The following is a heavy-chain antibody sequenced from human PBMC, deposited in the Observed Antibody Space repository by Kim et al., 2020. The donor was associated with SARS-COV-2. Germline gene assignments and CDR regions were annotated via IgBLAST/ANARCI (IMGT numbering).Heavy chain of an antibody. J-gene: IGHJ6*02. V-gene: IGHV4-59*08. Sequence: STNYNPSLKSRVPISVNTSQNQFSLHLTDVSAADTATYFCARLIEGSGLDVWGQGTTVTVS. CDR3: ARLIEGSGLDV. CDR2: ST.